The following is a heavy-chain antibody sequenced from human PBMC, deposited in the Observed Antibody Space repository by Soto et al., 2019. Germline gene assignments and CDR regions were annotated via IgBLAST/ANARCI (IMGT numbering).Heavy chain of an antibody. CDR3: ARYASSGNNSVWYTFDP. D-gene: IGHD6-19*01. CDR1: GGTFSSYT. Sequence: ASVKVSCKASGGTFSSYTINWVRQAPGQGLEWMGGIIPIFGTTNYAKKFQGRVTITADESTSTAYMELSSLRSEDTAVYYCARYASSGNNSVWYTFDPWGQGTLVTVSS. V-gene: IGHV1-69*13. J-gene: IGHJ5*02. CDR2: IIPIFGTT.